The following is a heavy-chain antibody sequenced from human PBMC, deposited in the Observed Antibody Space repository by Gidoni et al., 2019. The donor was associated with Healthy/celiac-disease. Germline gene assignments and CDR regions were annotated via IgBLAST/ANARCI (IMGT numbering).Heavy chain of an antibody. CDR3: AHTKGITIFGVVIIDWFDP. D-gene: IGHD3-3*01. Sequence: QITLKESGPTLVKPTQTLTLTCTFSGFSLSTSGVGVGWIRQPPGKALEWLALIYWDDDKRYSPSLKSRLTITKDTSKNQVVLTMTNMDPVDTATYYCAHTKGITIFGVVIIDWFDPWGQGTLVTVSS. CDR1: GFSLSTSGVG. J-gene: IGHJ5*02. V-gene: IGHV2-5*02. CDR2: IYWDDDK.